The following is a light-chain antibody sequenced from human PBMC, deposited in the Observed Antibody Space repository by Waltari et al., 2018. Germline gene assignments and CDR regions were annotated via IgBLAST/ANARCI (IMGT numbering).Light chain of an antibody. Sequence: QSALTQPASVSGSPGQSITISCTGTSSDIGAHNYVPWYQQHPGKAPKLMIYDVTYRPSGVSNRFSGSKSGNTASLTISGLQAEDEADYYCSSYTSSTTWVFGGGSKLTVL. J-gene: IGLJ3*02. CDR2: DVT. CDR3: SSYTSSTTWV. CDR1: SSDIGAHNY. V-gene: IGLV2-14*03.